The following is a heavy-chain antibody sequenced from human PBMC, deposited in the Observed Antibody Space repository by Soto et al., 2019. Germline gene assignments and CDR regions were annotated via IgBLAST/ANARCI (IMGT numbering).Heavy chain of an antibody. CDR1: GFTFDDYA. J-gene: IGHJ4*02. V-gene: IGHV3-9*01. CDR2: ISWNSGSI. Sequence: VQLVESGGGLVQPGRSLRLSCAASGFTFDDYAMHWVRQAPGKGLEWVSGISWNSGSIGYADSVKGRFTISRDNAKNSLYLQMNSLRAEDTALYYCAKDTTVTTTSPDYWGQGTLVTVSS. D-gene: IGHD4-17*01. CDR3: AKDTTVTTTSPDY.